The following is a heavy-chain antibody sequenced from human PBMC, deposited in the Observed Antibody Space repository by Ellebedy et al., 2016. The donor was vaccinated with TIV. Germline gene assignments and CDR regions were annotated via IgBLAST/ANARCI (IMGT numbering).Heavy chain of an antibody. J-gene: IGHJ4*02. CDR2: IYSGGNT. CDR3: ARACFGGACYFEH. Sequence: PGGSLRLSCAASGFTVSNNYMSWVRQTPAKGLESVSLIYSGGNTYYADSVKGRFTISRDNARTSLFLQMNSLRADDTAVYYCARACFGGACYFEHWGQGTQVTVSS. D-gene: IGHD3-3*01. V-gene: IGHV3-53*01. CDR1: GFTVSNNY.